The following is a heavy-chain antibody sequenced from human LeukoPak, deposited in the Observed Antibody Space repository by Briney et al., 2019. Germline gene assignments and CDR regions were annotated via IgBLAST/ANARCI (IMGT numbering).Heavy chain of an antibody. D-gene: IGHD3-10*01. Sequence: GGSLRLSCAASGFTFSSYAMHWVRQAPGKGLEWVAFIRYDGSNKYYADSVKGRFTIARDNSKNTLYLQMNSLRAEDTAVYYCAKDTSPLYYTDAFDIWGQGTMVTVSS. CDR1: GFTFSSYA. V-gene: IGHV3-30*02. J-gene: IGHJ3*02. CDR2: IRYDGSNK. CDR3: AKDTSPLYYTDAFDI.